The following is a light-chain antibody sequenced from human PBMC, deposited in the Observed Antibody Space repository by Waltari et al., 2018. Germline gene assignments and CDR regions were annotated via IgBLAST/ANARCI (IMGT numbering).Light chain of an antibody. CDR3: QQFNDWPRT. J-gene: IGKJ1*01. CDR2: EAS. Sequence: EVVMTQSPATLSVSQGERATLSCRASQSISINMVWYQQKPGQAPRLLIYEASMRATDIPARFSGRGSGTEFTLTISSVQSEDAVVYYCQQFNDWPRTFGQGTKVEIK. V-gene: IGKV3-15*01. CDR1: QSISIN.